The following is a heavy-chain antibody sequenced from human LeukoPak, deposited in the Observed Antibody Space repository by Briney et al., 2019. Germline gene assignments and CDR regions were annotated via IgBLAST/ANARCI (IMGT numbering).Heavy chain of an antibody. CDR3: ARVRGMVRGVRHYGMDV. CDR2: INHSGST. D-gene: IGHD3-10*01. Sequence: SETLSLTCAVCGGSFSGYYWSWIRQPPGKGLEWIGEINHSGSTNYNPSLKSRVTISVDTSKIQFSLKLSSVTAADTAVYYCARVRGMVRGVRHYGMDVWGQGTTVTISS. J-gene: IGHJ6*02. CDR1: GGSFSGYY. V-gene: IGHV4-34*01.